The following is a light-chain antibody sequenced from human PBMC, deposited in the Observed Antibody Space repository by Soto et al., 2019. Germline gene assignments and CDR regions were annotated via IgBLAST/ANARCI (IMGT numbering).Light chain of an antibody. J-gene: IGLJ1*01. V-gene: IGLV2-14*01. CDR3: FSFTTDWTHV. CDR2: EVS. CDR1: SSDVGAYNY. Sequence: ALTRPASVSGSPGQSITISCTGTSSDVGAYNYVSWFQQHPGKAPTLIISEVSNRPSGVSNRFSGSKSGNAASLTISGLQAEDEADYFCFSFTTDWTHVFGTGTKVTVL.